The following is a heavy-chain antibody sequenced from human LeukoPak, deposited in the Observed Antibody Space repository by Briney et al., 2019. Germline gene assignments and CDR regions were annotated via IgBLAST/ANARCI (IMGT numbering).Heavy chain of an antibody. D-gene: IGHD3-10*01. CDR2: ISGSGGST. Sequence: GGSLRLSCAASGFTFSSYAMSWVRQAPGKGLEWVSAISGSGGSTHYADSVKGRFTISRDNSKNTLYLQMNSLRAEDTAVYYCAKIQTGRFNYFDYWGQGTLVTVSS. CDR1: GFTFSSYA. CDR3: AKIQTGRFNYFDY. J-gene: IGHJ4*02. V-gene: IGHV3-23*01.